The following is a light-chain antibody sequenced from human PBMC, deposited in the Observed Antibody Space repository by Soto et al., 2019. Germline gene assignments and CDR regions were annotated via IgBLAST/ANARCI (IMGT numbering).Light chain of an antibody. CDR3: QQYGFSPRT. J-gene: IGKJ1*01. Sequence: EVVLTQSPGTLSLSPGERATLSCRASQSVSSSYLAWYQQKPGQAPRLLIYGASSRATGIPDRFSGSGSETDFTLTISRLEPEDFPVYFCQQYGFSPRTFGQGTKVEIK. V-gene: IGKV3-20*01. CDR2: GAS. CDR1: QSVSSSY.